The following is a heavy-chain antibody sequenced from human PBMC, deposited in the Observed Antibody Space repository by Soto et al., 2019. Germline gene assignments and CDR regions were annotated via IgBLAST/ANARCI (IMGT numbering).Heavy chain of an antibody. V-gene: IGHV1-18*04. Sequence: QVQLVQSGAEVKKPGASVRVSCKASGYNFTNYGISWVRQAPGQGLEWMAWISASNGNTNFAQKFLGRVTVTTDRSKTTAYMEMRRLKSGDTAVYYCAREPCSADDCYLDHWGQGTLVTVSS. J-gene: IGHJ4*02. CDR1: GYNFTNYG. CDR2: ISASNGNT. D-gene: IGHD2-21*02. CDR3: AREPCSADDCYLDH.